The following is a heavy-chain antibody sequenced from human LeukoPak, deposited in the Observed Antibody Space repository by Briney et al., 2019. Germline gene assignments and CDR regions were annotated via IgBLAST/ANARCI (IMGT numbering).Heavy chain of an antibody. CDR1: GFIFSSYG. V-gene: IGHV1-2*02. CDR3: ARDSRGWYNWFDP. Sequence: GGSLRLSCAASGFIFSSYGMHWVRQAPGQGLEWMGWINPNSGGTNYAQKFQGRVTMTRDTSISTAYMELSRLRSDDTAVYYCARDSRGWYNWFDPWGQGTLVTVSS. CDR2: INPNSGGT. D-gene: IGHD6-19*01. J-gene: IGHJ5*02.